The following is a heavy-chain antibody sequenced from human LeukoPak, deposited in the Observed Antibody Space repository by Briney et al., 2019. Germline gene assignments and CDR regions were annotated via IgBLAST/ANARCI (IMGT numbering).Heavy chain of an antibody. D-gene: IGHD6-19*01. V-gene: IGHV4-31*03. J-gene: IGHJ3*02. CDR2: IYYSGST. Sequence: SETLSLTCTVSGGSISSGGYSWSWIRQHPGKGLEWIGYIYYSGSTYYNPSLKSRVTISVDTSKNQFSLKLSSVTAADTAVYYCARDTVAGGAFDIWGQGTMVTVSS. CDR1: GGSISSGGYS. CDR3: ARDTVAGGAFDI.